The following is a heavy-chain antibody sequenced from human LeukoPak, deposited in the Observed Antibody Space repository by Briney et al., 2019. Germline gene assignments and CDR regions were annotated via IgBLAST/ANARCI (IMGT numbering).Heavy chain of an antibody. CDR1: GFTVSSNY. J-gene: IGHJ4*02. Sequence: GGSLRLSCAASGFTVSSNYMSWVRQAPGKGLEWVSVIYSGGSTYYADSVKGRFTISRDNSKNTLYLQMNSLRAEDTAVYYCARYGSGSSSFDYWGQGTLVTVSS. D-gene: IGHD3-10*01. V-gene: IGHV3-66*01. CDR3: ARYGSGSSSFDY. CDR2: IYSGGST.